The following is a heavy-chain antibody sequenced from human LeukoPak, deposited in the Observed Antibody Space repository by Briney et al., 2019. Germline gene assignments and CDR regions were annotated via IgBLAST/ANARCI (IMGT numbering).Heavy chain of an antibody. J-gene: IGHJ4*02. CDR3: ARERTHCSSTSCYAGILYY. V-gene: IGHV1-2*02. CDR2: INPNSGGT. Sequence: ASVKVSCKASGYTFTGYYMHWVRQAPGQGLEWMEWINPNSGGTNYAQKSQGRVTMTRDTSISTAYMELSRLRSDDTAVYYCARERTHCSSTSCYAGILYYWGQGTLVTVSS. D-gene: IGHD2-2*01. CDR1: GYTFTGYY.